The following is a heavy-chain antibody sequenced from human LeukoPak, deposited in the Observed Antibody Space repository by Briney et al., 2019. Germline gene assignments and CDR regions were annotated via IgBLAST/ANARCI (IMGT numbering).Heavy chain of an antibody. J-gene: IGHJ6*03. V-gene: IGHV4-59*01. CDR1: GGSISSYY. CDR3: ARGGWNYDFGRNIYMDV. CDR2: IYYSGST. Sequence: SETLSLTCTVSGGSISSYYWSWIRQPPGKGLEWIGYIYYSGSTNYNPSLKSRVTISVDTSKNQFSLKLSSVTAADTAVYYCARGGWNYDFGRNIYMDVWGKGTTVTVSS. D-gene: IGHD1-7*01.